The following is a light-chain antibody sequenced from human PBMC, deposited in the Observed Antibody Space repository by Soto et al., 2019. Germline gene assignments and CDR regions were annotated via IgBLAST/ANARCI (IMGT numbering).Light chain of an antibody. CDR3: SSHTSSSIWV. Sequence: QSALTQPPSASGSPGQSVTISCTGTSSDVGGYNYVSWYQQYPGRAPKLMIYEVTKRPSGVPDRFSGSKSGNTASLTVSGLQAEDEADYYCSSHTSSSIWVFGGGTKLTVL. J-gene: IGLJ3*02. CDR2: EVT. CDR1: SSDVGGYNY. V-gene: IGLV2-8*01.